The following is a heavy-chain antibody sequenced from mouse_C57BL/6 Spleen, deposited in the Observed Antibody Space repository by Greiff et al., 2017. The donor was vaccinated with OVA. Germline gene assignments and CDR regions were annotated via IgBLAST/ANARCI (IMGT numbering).Heavy chain of an antibody. CDR1: GFTFSDDG. CDR3: ARTGTRVWYFDD. J-gene: IGHJ1*03. Sequence: EVKLVESGGGLVKPGGSLKLSCAASGFTFSDDGMHWVRQAPEKGLEWVAYISSGSSTIYYADTVKGRFTISRDNAKNTLFLQMTSLRSEDTAMYYCARTGTRVWYFDDWGTGTTVTVSS. V-gene: IGHV5-17*01. D-gene: IGHD4-1*01. CDR2: ISSGSSTI.